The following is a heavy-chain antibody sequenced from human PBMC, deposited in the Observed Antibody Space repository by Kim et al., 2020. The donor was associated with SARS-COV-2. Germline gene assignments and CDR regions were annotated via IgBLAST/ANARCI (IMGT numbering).Heavy chain of an antibody. J-gene: IGHJ4*02. CDR2: ISGSSTYI. Sequence: GGSLRLSCAASGFTFNNYYMTWVRQAPGKGLEWVSSISGSSTYIYYADSVKGRFASSRDNAKNLLYLQMNSLRVEGTAVYYCGSYTVIDFWGQGILVTVSS. CDR3: GSYTVIDF. V-gene: IGHV3-21*06. D-gene: IGHD3-16*01. CDR1: GFTFNNYY.